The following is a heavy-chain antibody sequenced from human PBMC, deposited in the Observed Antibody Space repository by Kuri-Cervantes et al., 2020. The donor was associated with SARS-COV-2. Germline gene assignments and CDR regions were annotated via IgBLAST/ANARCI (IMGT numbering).Heavy chain of an antibody. J-gene: IGHJ6*02. CDR3: ARKGVVVPTPVDYYYAMDV. CDR2: IGTNNGNK. Sequence: ASVKVSCKASGYSLTNYDMIWVRQAPGQGLEWRGWIGTNNGNKVYAQKFQGRVTMTTDTSTNTASMELTSLRSDDTAVYYCARKGVVVPTPVDYYYAMDVWGQGTTVTVSS. V-gene: IGHV1-18*01. D-gene: IGHD2-2*01. CDR1: GYSLTNYD.